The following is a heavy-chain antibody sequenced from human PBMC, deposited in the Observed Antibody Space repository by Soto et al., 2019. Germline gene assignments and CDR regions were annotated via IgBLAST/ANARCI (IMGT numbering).Heavy chain of an antibody. Sequence: SETLSLTCTLSGASITYGGYAWSWIRQPPGKDLEWLGYISHLESTFYNPSFQSRLTLSIDRSKNQFSLKLASMTAADTAVYYCARGGGYDPFDYWGQGTLVTVSS. CDR1: GASITYGGYA. V-gene: IGHV4-30-2*01. D-gene: IGHD5-12*01. CDR2: ISHLEST. CDR3: ARGGGYDPFDY. J-gene: IGHJ4*02.